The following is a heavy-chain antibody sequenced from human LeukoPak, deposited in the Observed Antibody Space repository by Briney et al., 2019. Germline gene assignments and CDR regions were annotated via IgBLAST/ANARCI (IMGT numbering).Heavy chain of an antibody. CDR3: ARDSSRWSFDY. CDR1: GDTLTNYY. V-gene: IGHV1-46*01. Sequence: ASVKVSCKASGDTLTNYYMHWLRQAPGQGLEWMGIIKSSDYSTTYAQKFQGRVTMTRDTPTSTVYMELSSLRSEDTAVYYCARDSSRWSFDYWGQGTLVTVSS. D-gene: IGHD6-13*01. J-gene: IGHJ4*02. CDR2: IKSSDYST.